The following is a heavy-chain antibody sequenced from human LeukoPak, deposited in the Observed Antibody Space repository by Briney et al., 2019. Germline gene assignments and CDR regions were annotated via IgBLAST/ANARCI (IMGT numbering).Heavy chain of an antibody. CDR3: ARERYFDWLSPNWFDP. CDR2: ISAYNGNT. D-gene: IGHD3-9*01. Sequence: ASVKVSCTASGYTFTSYGISWVRQAPGQGLEWMGWISAYNGNTNYAQKLQGRVTMTTDTSTSTAYMELRSLRSDDTAVYYCARERYFDWLSPNWFDPWGQGTLVTVSS. J-gene: IGHJ5*02. V-gene: IGHV1-18*01. CDR1: GYTFTSYG.